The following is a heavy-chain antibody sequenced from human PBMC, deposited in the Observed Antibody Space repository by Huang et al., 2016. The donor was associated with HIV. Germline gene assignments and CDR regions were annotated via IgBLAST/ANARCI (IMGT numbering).Heavy chain of an antibody. CDR3: ARDHSSWYSDY. CDR2: ISSSSNYI. J-gene: IGHJ4*02. D-gene: IGHD6-13*01. Sequence: EVQLVESGGGLVKPGGSLRLSCAASGFTFNTYSMTWVRQAPGKGLECVSSISSSSNYIYYADSVKGRFTISRDNAKNSLYLQMNSLRAEDTAVYYCARDHSSWYSDYWGQGTLVTVSS. V-gene: IGHV3-21*01. CDR1: GFTFNTYS.